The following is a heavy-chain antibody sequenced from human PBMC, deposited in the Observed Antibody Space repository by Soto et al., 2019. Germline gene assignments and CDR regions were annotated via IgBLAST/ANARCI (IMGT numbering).Heavy chain of an antibody. D-gene: IGHD3-9*01. J-gene: IGHJ6*02. CDR1: GGSISSSNW. CDR2: IYHSGST. CDR3: ARDSPYYDILTGYFDYYYYGMDV. V-gene: IGHV4-4*02. Sequence: KPSETLSLTCAVSGGSISSSNWWSWVRQPPGKGLEWIGEIYHSGSTNYNPSLKSRVTISVDKSKNQFSLKLSSVTAADTAVYYCARDSPYYDILTGYFDYYYYGMDVWGQGTTVTVSS.